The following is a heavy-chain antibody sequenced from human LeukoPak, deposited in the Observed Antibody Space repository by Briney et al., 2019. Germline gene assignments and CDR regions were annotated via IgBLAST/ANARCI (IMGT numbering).Heavy chain of an antibody. J-gene: IGHJ4*02. V-gene: IGHV1-18*03. D-gene: IGHD7-27*01. CDR2: ISAYNDNA. CDR1: GYSFTNYG. CDR3: ARSTLGIEFDY. Sequence: ASVTVSCKASGYSFTNYGISWVRQAPGQGLEWMGWISAYNDNAHYAQGLEGRVTMTSETSTRTAYMELRSLRSDDMAVYYCARSTLGIEFDYWGQGSLVTVSS.